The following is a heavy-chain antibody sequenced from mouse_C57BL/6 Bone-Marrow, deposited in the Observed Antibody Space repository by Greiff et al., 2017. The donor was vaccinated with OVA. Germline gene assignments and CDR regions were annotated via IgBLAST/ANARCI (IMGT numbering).Heavy chain of an antibody. Sequence: QVQLQQPGAELVMPGASVKLSCKASGYTFTSYWMHWVKQRPGQGLEWIGEIDPSDSYTNYNQKFKGKSTLTVDKSSSTAYMQLSSLTSEDSAVYYCARFYYYDYGPFAYWGQGTLVTVSA. D-gene: IGHD2-4*01. CDR2: IDPSDSYT. CDR3: ARFYYYDYGPFAY. V-gene: IGHV1-69*01. CDR1: GYTFTSYW. J-gene: IGHJ3*01.